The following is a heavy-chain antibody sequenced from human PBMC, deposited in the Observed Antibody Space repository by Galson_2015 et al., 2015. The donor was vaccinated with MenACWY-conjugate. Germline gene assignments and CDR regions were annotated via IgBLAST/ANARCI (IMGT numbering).Heavy chain of an antibody. CDR3: ARELSLVAVGVTPGWFDT. V-gene: IGHV3-11*01. Sequence: SLRLSCAASGFTFSDYYMSWIRQTPGKGLEWVSYISGSGHTMYNGDSVKGRFTISRDNAKKTLYLQMDSLRAEDTAVYYCARELSLVAVGVTPGWFDTWGQGTLVTVSP. D-gene: IGHD2-15*01. CDR1: GFTFSDYY. J-gene: IGHJ5*02. CDR2: ISGSGHTM.